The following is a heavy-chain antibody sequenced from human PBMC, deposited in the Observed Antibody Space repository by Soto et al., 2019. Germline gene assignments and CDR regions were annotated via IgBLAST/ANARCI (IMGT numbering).Heavy chain of an antibody. Sequence: SETLSLTCTVSGGSISSGDYYWSWIRQPPGKGLEWIGYMYYSVTTYYNPSLKSRVTISIDTSKNQFSLKLSSVTAADTAVYYCARDTMVRGVIIGTDYWGQGNLVTVS. D-gene: IGHD3-10*01. CDR2: MYYSVTT. V-gene: IGHV4-30-4*01. CDR3: ARDTMVRGVIIGTDY. J-gene: IGHJ4*02. CDR1: GGSISSGDYY.